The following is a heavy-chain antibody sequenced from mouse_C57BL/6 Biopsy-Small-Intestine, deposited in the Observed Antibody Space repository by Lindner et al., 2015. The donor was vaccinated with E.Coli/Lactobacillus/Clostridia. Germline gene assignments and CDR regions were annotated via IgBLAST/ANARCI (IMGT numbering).Heavy chain of an antibody. J-gene: IGHJ2*01. Sequence: VQLQESGPELVKPGASVKISCKASGYAFSSSWMNWVKQRPGKGLEWIGRIYPGDGDTNYNGKFKGKATLTADKSSSTAYMQLSSLTSEDSAVYFCVTHYDFDYWGQGTTLTVSS. D-gene: IGHD2-4*01. CDR3: VTHYDFDY. CDR2: IYPGDGDT. V-gene: IGHV1-82*01. CDR1: GYAFSSSW.